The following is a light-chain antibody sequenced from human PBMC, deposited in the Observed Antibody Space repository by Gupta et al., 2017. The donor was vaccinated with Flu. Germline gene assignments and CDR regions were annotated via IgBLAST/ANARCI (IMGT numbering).Light chain of an antibody. V-gene: IGLV2-14*01. CDR1: RGDIESYNY. J-gene: IGLJ2*01. Sequence: QSALTQPTSVSGSPGQSITLSCTGTRGDIESYNYVSWYQQYPGQVPKIIIYEVSNRPSGVADRFSGSKSGNTASLIISGLQKEDEADYYCSADSATNILLFGGGTRLTVL. CDR3: SADSATNILL. CDR2: EVS.